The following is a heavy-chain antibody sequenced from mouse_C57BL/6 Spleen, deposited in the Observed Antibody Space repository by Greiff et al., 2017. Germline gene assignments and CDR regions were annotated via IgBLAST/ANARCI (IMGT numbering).Heavy chain of an antibody. D-gene: IGHD2-3*01. J-gene: IGHJ4*01. V-gene: IGHV3-1*01. Sequence: EVKLMESGPGMVKPSQSLSLPCTVTGYSITSGSDWHWIRHFPGNKLEWMGYISYSGSTNYNPSLKSRISITHDTSKNHFFLKLNSVTTEDTATYCCARDDGYHYYAMDYWGQGTSVTVSS. CDR3: ARDDGYHYYAMDY. CDR1: GYSITSGSD. CDR2: ISYSGST.